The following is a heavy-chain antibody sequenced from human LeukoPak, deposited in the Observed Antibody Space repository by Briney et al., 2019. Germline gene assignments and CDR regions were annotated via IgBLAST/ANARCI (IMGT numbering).Heavy chain of an antibody. V-gene: IGHV3-21*01. Sequence: PGRSLRLSCAASGFTFSSYSMNWVRQAPGKGLEWVSSISSSSSYIYYADSVKGRFTISRDNAKNSLYLQMNSLRAEDTAVYYCARDQGYSGYAYYYYGMDVWGQGTTVTVSS. CDR3: ARDQGYSGYAYYYYGMDV. CDR1: GFTFSSYS. CDR2: ISSSSSYI. D-gene: IGHD5-12*01. J-gene: IGHJ6*02.